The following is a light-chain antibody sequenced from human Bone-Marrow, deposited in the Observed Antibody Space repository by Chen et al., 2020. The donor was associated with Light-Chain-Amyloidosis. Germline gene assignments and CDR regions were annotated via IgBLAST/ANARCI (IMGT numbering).Light chain of an antibody. CDR1: QSVYTN. CDR3: QHYNNWPFT. V-gene: IGKV3-15*01. Sequence: TQSPGTLSLSPGETATLSCRTSQSVYTNLAWYQHKPGQAPRLLIYDASTRAAGIPDRFSGSRSGVDFTLTISNIQSEDSAVYYCQHYNNWPFTFGPGTTVNIK. CDR2: DAS. J-gene: IGKJ3*01.